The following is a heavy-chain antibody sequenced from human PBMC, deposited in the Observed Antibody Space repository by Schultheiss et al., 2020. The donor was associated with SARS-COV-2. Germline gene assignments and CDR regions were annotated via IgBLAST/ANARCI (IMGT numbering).Heavy chain of an antibody. CDR2: ISHYGTKT. CDR3: VKTLREYYYGSGSYSVYYMDV. V-gene: IGHV3-30*14. Sequence: GGSLRLSCAASGFNFGSYELHWVRLAPGKGLEWVAVISHYGTKTYYADSVKGRFTISRDNSKNTLYLQMSSLRAEDTAVYYCVKTLREYYYGSGSYSVYYMDVWGKGTTVTVSS. D-gene: IGHD3-10*01. CDR1: GFNFGSYE. J-gene: IGHJ6*03.